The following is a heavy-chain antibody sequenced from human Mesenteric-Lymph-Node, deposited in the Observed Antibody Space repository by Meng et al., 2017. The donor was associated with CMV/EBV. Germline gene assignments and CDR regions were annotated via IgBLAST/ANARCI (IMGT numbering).Heavy chain of an antibody. Sequence: GGSLRLSCTDSGFTFNRYTIHWVRQAPGKGLEWISYITSSSATIYHSDSVKGRFTISRDNAKDSLYLQLNSLRAEDTAVYYCVRGYSTNWNQPAYFDYWGQGALVTVSS. CDR2: ITSSSATI. CDR1: GFTFNRYT. D-gene: IGHD1-1*01. J-gene: IGHJ4*02. CDR3: VRGYSTNWNQPAYFDY. V-gene: IGHV3-48*04.